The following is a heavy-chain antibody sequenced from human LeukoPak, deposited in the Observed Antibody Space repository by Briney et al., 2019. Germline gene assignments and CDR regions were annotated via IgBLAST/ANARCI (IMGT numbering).Heavy chain of an antibody. CDR2: INPNSGGT. Sequence: ASVKVSCKASGYTFTSYYMHWVRQAPGQGLEWMGRINPNSGGTNYAQKFQGRVTMTRDTSISTAYMELSRLRSDDTAVYYCARGGYDFVYYYYGMDVWGQGTTVTVSS. CDR1: GYTFTSYY. CDR3: ARGGYDFVYYYYGMDV. D-gene: IGHD3-3*01. J-gene: IGHJ6*02. V-gene: IGHV1-2*06.